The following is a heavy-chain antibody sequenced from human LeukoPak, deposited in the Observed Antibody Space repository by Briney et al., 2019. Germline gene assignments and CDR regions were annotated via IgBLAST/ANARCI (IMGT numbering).Heavy chain of an antibody. CDR2: VSSASSHV. J-gene: IGHJ4*02. CDR3: ALITARYY. CDR1: GFSFSTYA. D-gene: IGHD6-6*01. Sequence: GGSLRLSCVASGFSFSTYAMNWVRQAPGKGPEWVSYVSSASSHVYYADSVRGRFIISRDNAKNSLYLHMSSLRAEDTAIYYCALITARYYWGQGTLVTVSS. V-gene: IGHV3-21*01.